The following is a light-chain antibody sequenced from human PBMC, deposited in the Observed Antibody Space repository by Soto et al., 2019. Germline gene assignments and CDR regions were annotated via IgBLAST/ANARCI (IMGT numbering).Light chain of an antibody. Sequence: QSALTQPPSASGSPGQSVTISCTGTSSDVGGYKYVSWYQQHPGKVPKLMIYEVSKRPSGVPDRFSASKSGNTASLTVSGLQAEDEADYYCSSYAGSNNWVFGGGTKVTVL. J-gene: IGLJ3*02. CDR1: SSDVGGYKY. V-gene: IGLV2-8*01. CDR3: SSYAGSNNWV. CDR2: EVS.